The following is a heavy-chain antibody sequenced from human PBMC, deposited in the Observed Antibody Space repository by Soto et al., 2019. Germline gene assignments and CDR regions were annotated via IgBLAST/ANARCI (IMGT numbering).Heavy chain of an antibody. D-gene: IGHD1-26*01. V-gene: IGHV4-59*08. CDR3: ARLGSGSFRD. Sequence: QVQLQESGPGLVRPSETLSLTCTVSGGSISSYYWSWIRQPPGKGLEWIGYMYYSGSTNYNPTLQGGITMSVDTPNLPSATKPGTVAAADTAMHYCARLGSGSFRDWGQGTLVTVSS. CDR2: MYYSGST. CDR1: GGSISSYY. J-gene: IGHJ4*02.